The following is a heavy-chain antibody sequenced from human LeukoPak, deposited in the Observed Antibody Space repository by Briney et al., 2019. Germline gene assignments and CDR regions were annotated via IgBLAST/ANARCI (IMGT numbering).Heavy chain of an antibody. CDR2: INWNGGST. CDR3: AKVFRGFGELTDY. Sequence: GGSLRLSCAASGFTFDDYGMSWVRQAPGKGLEWVSGINWNGGSTGYADSVKGRFTISRDNSKNTLYLQMNSLRAEDTAVYYCAKVFRGFGELTDYWGQGTLVTVSS. D-gene: IGHD3-10*01. J-gene: IGHJ4*02. V-gene: IGHV3-20*04. CDR1: GFTFDDYG.